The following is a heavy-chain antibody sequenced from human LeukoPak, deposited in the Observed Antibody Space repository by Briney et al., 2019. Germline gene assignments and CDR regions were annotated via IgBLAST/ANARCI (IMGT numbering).Heavy chain of an antibody. J-gene: IGHJ5*02. Sequence: GGSLRLSCAASGFTFSSYSMNWVRQAPGKGLEWVAVIWYDGSNKYYADSVKGRFTISRDNSKNTLYLQMNSLRAEDTAVYYCARDRLALDPWGQGTLVTVSS. CDR1: GFTFSSYS. V-gene: IGHV3-33*08. CDR3: ARDRLALDP. CDR2: IWYDGSNK.